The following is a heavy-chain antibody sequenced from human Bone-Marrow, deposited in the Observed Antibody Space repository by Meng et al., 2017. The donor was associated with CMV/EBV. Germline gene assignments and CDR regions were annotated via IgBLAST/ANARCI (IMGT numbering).Heavy chain of an antibody. V-gene: IGHV1-2*02. Sequence: ASVKVSCKASGYTFTGYYMHWVRQAPGQGLEWMGWINPNSGGTNYAQKFQGRVTITADKSTSTAYMELSSLRSEDTAVYYCASEEGVGYWGKGTLVTISS. D-gene: IGHD2-15*01. CDR3: ASEEGVGY. CDR1: GYTFTGYY. J-gene: IGHJ4*02. CDR2: INPNSGGT.